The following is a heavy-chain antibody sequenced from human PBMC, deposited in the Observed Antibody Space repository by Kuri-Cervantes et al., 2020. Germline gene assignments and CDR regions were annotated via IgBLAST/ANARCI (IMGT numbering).Heavy chain of an antibody. V-gene: IGHV4-38-2*01. Sequence: GSLRLSCAVSGLFISHGHYWGWIRQPPGKGLEWIGSIYHTGSTYYNPSLKSRVTISVNTSKNQLSLKLSSVTAVDTAVYYCARHIGVTTYSDFWGQGTLVTVSS. CDR1: GLFISHGHY. CDR2: IYHTGST. CDR3: ARHIGVTTYSDF. D-gene: IGHD4-11*01. J-gene: IGHJ4*02.